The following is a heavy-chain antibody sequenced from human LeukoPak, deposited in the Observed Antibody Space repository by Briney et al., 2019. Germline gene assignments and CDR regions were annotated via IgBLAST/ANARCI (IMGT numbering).Heavy chain of an antibody. V-gene: IGHV3-23*01. J-gene: IGHJ4*02. D-gene: IGHD1-1*01. CDR1: GFTFSSYA. CDR2: VSSSRGST. CDR3: ATVNWNDGGADY. Sequence: GGSLRLSCAASGFTFSSYAMSCVRQAPGKGLEWVSAVSSSRGSTYYADSVKGRFTISRDNSKNTLYLQMNSLRAEDTAVYYCATVNWNDGGADYWGQGTLVTVSS.